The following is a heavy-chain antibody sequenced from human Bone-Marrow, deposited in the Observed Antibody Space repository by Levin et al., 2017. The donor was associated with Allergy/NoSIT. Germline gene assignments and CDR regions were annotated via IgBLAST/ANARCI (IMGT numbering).Heavy chain of an antibody. V-gene: IGHV4-59*01. CDR1: GGYINNYY. D-gene: IGHD2-2*02. Sequence: SETLSLTCTVSGGYINNYYWSWIRQPPGQGLQWMGYVFYSGSANYNPSLKSRVTISADTSKNQVSLRLTSVTSADTAVYYCARGGYCTTAGCYMGTEITDWYFDLWGRGTLVTVSS. CDR3: ARGGYCTTAGCYMGTEITDWYFDL. CDR2: VFYSGSA. J-gene: IGHJ2*01.